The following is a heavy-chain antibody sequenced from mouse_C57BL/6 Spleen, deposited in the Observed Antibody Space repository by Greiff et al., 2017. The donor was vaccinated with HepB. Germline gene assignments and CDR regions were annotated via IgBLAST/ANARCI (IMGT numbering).Heavy chain of an antibody. V-gene: IGHV2-9-1*01. CDR3: ARPTTVVAGAMDY. CDR2: IWTGGGT. CDR1: GFSLTSYA. D-gene: IGHD1-1*01. Sequence: VQLVESGPGLVAPSQSLSITCTVSGFSLTSYAISWVRQPPGKGLEWLGVIWTGGGTNYNSALKSRLSISKDNSKSQVFLKMNSLQTDVTARYYCARPTTVVAGAMDYWGQGTSVTVSS. J-gene: IGHJ4*01.